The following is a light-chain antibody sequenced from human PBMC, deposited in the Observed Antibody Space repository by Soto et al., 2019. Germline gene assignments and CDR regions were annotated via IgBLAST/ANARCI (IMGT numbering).Light chain of an antibody. V-gene: IGLV1-40*01. CDR2: GNI. Sequence: QPVLTQPPSVSGAPGQRVTISCTGSSSNIGAGYDVHWYQQLPGTAPKLLIYGNINRPSGVPDRFSGSQSGTSASLVITGLQAEDETDYYCQSYDSSLIYVFGTGTKLTVL. CDR3: QSYDSSLIYV. J-gene: IGLJ1*01. CDR1: SSNIGAGYD.